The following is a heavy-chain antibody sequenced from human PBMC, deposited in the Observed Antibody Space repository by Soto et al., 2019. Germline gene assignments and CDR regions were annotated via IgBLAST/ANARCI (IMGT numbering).Heavy chain of an antibody. CDR3: ANLRYYDFWSGYFSPTYYMDV. CDR1: GFTFSSYW. J-gene: IGHJ6*03. V-gene: IGHV3-74*01. CDR2: INSDGSST. D-gene: IGHD3-3*01. Sequence: PGGSLRLSCAASGFTFSSYWMHWVRQAPGKGLVWVSRINSDGSSTSYADSVKGRFTISRDNAKNTLYLQMNSLRAEDTAVYYCANLRYYDFWSGYFSPTYYMDVWGKGTTVTVSS.